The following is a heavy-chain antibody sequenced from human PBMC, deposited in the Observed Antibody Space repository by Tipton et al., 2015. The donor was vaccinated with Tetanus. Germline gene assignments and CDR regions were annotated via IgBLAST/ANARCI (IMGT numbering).Heavy chain of an antibody. CDR3: ANHPGAKTQFDY. CDR2: IYRDGST. V-gene: IGHV4-4*02. J-gene: IGHJ4*02. D-gene: IGHD1-26*01. Sequence: TLSLTCAVSGGSISSSGNWWNWVRQPPGKGLEWIGEIYRDGSTNYNPSLKSRVAISVDASKTQFSLKLSSVTAADTAVYYCANHPGAKTQFDYWDQGTLVTVSS. CDR1: GGSISSSGNW.